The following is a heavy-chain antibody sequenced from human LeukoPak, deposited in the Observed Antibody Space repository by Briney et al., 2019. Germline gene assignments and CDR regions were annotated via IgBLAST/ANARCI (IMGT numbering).Heavy chain of an antibody. Sequence: SETLSLTCTVSSRSISSYYWGWIRQPPGKGLEWIGSIYYSGSTYYNPSLKSRVTISVDTSKNQFSLKLSSVTAADTAVYYCARVGDSGGYYPFDYWGQGTLVTVSS. CDR3: ARVGDSGGYYPFDY. CDR1: SRSISSYY. CDR2: IYYSGST. V-gene: IGHV4-39*01. J-gene: IGHJ4*02. D-gene: IGHD3-22*01.